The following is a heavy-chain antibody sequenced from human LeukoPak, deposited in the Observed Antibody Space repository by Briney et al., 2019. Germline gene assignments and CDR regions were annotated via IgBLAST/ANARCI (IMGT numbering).Heavy chain of an antibody. Sequence: SGPTLVNPTQTLTLTCTFSGFSLSTSGMCVSWICQPPGKALEWLARIDWDDDKYYSTSLKTRLTISKDTSKNQVVLTMTNMDPVDTATYYCARSPWELRPCGMDVWGQGTTVTVSS. CDR1: GFSLSTSGMC. CDR2: IDWDDDK. V-gene: IGHV2-70*11. CDR3: ARSPWELRPCGMDV. J-gene: IGHJ6*02. D-gene: IGHD1-26*01.